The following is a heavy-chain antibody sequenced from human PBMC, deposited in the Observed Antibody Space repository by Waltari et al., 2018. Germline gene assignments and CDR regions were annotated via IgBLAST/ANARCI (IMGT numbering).Heavy chain of an antibody. CDR3: AREGSLYSSTGGWIGP. CDR1: NGSLNNHY. V-gene: IGHV4-59*11. CDR2: INQITGDT. D-gene: IGHD2-2*01. Sequence: QVHLQESGPGLVKPSETLSLTCTVSNGSLNNHYCSWIRQPPGKRMEWIGWINQITGDTNYNPSLESRVIISSDISKNRFSLKLTSVTAADTAIYYCAREGSLYSSTGGWIGPWGQGMLVTVSS. J-gene: IGHJ5*01.